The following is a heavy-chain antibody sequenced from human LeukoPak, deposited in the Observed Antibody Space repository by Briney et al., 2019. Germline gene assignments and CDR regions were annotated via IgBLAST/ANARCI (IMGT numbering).Heavy chain of an antibody. D-gene: IGHD1-26*01. Sequence: GGSLRLSCAASGFTFSNAWMSWVRQAPGKGLEWVGRIKSITDGGTTDYAAPVKGRFTISRDDSKNTLYLQMNSLKTEDTAVYYCTTEMYVGGSYYFDYWGQGTLVTVSS. CDR2: IKSITDGGTT. CDR1: GFTFSNAW. CDR3: TTEMYVGGSYYFDY. V-gene: IGHV3-15*01. J-gene: IGHJ4*02.